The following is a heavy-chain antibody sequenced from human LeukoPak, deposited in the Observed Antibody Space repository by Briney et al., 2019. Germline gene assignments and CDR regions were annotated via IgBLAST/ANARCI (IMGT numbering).Heavy chain of an antibody. CDR2: ISYDGSNK. V-gene: IGHV3-30*18. CDR3: AKAKRSYGDLGVDY. CDR1: GFTFSSYG. J-gene: IGHJ4*02. D-gene: IGHD4-17*01. Sequence: PGGSLRLSCAASGFTFSSYGMHWVRQAPGKGLEWVAVISYDGSNKYYADSVKGRFTISRDNSKNTLYLQMNSLRAEDTAVYYCAKAKRSYGDLGVDYWGQGALVTVSS.